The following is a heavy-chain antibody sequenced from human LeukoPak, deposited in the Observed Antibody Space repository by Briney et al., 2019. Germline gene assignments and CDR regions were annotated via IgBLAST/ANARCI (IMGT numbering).Heavy chain of an antibody. Sequence: GGSLRLSCAAAGFTFSSYGMHWVRQAPGKGLEWVTVISYDGSNKYYSDSVKGRFTISRDNSKNTLYLQMNSLRAEDTAVYYCAKDRGGIPMSGTHYWGQGTLVTVS. D-gene: IGHD6-19*01. V-gene: IGHV3-30*18. J-gene: IGHJ4*02. CDR3: AKDRGGIPMSGTHY. CDR2: ISYDGSNK. CDR1: GFTFSSYG.